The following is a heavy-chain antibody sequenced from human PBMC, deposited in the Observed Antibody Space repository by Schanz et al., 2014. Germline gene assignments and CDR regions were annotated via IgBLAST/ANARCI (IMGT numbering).Heavy chain of an antibody. Sequence: QVQLVQSGAEVQKPGASVKVSCKASGYTFTDYYLHWVRQAPGQGLEWMGRISPNSGDTHSAQKFQGRVTMTWDRSISTANMELSRLRSDDTAVYYCARENKDYDSILNKFFHYGLDLWGQGTTVTVSS. CDR1: GYTFTDYY. J-gene: IGHJ6*02. V-gene: IGHV1-2*06. D-gene: IGHD3-3*02. CDR2: ISPNSGDT. CDR3: ARENKDYDSILNKFFHYGLDL.